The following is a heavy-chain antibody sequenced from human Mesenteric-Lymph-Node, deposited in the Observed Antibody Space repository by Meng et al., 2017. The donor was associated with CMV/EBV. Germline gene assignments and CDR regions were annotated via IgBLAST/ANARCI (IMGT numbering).Heavy chain of an antibody. CDR2: IYHSGST. D-gene: IGHD2-2*01. J-gene: IGHJ5*02. CDR3: AREGYCSSTSCISNWFDP. CDR1: GYSISSGYY. Sequence: SETLSLTCTVSGYSISSGYYWGWIRQPPGKGLEWIGSIYHSGSTYYNPSLKSRVTISVDTSKNQFSLKLSSVTAADTAVYYCAREGYCSSTSCISNWFDPWGQGTLVTVS. V-gene: IGHV4-38-2*02.